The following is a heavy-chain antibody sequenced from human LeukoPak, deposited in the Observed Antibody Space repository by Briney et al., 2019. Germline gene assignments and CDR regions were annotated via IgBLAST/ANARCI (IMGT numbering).Heavy chain of an antibody. D-gene: IGHD7-27*01. Sequence: SETLSLTCTVSGASISSGDYYWSWIRQPPLKGLEWVGAIYQSGYTYYNPSLKSRVTISVDRSKNQFSLKVRSVTAADTAVYYCARSPPLGVDHWGQGARVTVSS. V-gene: IGHV4-30-2*01. CDR1: GASISSGDYY. J-gene: IGHJ4*02. CDR3: ARSPPLGVDH. CDR2: IYQSGYT.